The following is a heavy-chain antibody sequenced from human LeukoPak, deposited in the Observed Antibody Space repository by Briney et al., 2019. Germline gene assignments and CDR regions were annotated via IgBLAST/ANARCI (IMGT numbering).Heavy chain of an antibody. Sequence: GGSLRLSCAASGITFNTYTMNWVRQAPGKGLEWVSSISSSSSYIYYAASVKGRFTISRDNSKNTLYLQVNSLRLEDTGVYYCARDDDDSFDYWGQGTLVTVSS. J-gene: IGHJ4*02. CDR2: ISSSSSYI. D-gene: IGHD4-17*01. CDR3: ARDDDDSFDY. CDR1: GITFNTYT. V-gene: IGHV3-21*01.